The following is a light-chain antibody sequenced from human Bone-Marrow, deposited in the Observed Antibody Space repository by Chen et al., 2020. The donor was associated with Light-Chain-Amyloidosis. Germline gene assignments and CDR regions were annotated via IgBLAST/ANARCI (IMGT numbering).Light chain of an antibody. Sequence: QSALTQPASVSGSPGQSTTIPCTGTSSDVGGANHVSWYQQHPDKAPKLMFYEVTNRPPLVLYRFSGSKYDNTASLTISGLQTEDEADDFCRSYTITNTLVFGSGTRVTVL. CDR2: EVT. V-gene: IGLV2-14*01. J-gene: IGLJ1*01. CDR1: SSDVGGANH. CDR3: RSYTITNTLV.